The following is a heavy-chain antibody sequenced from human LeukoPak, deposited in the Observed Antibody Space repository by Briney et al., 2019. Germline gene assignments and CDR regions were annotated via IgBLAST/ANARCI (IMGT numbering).Heavy chain of an antibody. D-gene: IGHD6-19*01. CDR3: AKVAFGGIAVAGPFDY. CDR1: GFTFDVYA. J-gene: IGHJ4*02. V-gene: IGHV3-9*03. CDR2: ISWNSGSI. Sequence: GRSLRLSCAASGFTFDVYAMHWVRQAPGKGLEWVSGISWNSGSIGYADSVKGRFAISRDNAKNSLYLQMSSLRAEDMALYYCAKVAFGGIAVAGPFDYWGEGTLVTVSS.